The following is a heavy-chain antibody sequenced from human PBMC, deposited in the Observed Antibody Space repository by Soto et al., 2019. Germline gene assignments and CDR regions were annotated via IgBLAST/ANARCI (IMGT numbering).Heavy chain of an antibody. J-gene: IGHJ4*02. CDR2: IYSGGST. CDR1: GFTDRSNY. Sequence: GGSLRLSCSASGFTDRSNYMSWVRQAPGKGLEWVSVIYSGGSTYYADSVKGRFTISRDNSKNTLYLQMNSLRAEDTAVYYCARFTSGYYDSSGYFDYWGQGTLVTVSS. D-gene: IGHD3-22*01. V-gene: IGHV3-53*01. CDR3: ARFTSGYYDSSGYFDY.